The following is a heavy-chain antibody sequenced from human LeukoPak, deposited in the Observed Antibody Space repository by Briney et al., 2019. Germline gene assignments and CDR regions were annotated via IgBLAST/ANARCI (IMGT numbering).Heavy chain of an antibody. V-gene: IGHV6-1*01. Sequence: SQTLSLTCAISGDSVSSNSVTWNWIRRSPSRGLEWLGRTYYRSTWYNDYAVSVRGRITVNPDTSKNQFSLHLNSVTPEDTAVYYCARRLTQYDCFDPWGQGILVTVSS. D-gene: IGHD2-2*01. J-gene: IGHJ5*02. CDR3: ARRLTQYDCFDP. CDR1: GDSVSSNSVT. CDR2: TYYRSTWYN.